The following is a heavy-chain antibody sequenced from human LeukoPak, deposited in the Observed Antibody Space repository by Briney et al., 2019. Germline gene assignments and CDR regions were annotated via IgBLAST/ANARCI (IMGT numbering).Heavy chain of an antibody. CDR2: IGWSDSAI. CDR3: ARDHQWSYDS. J-gene: IGHJ4*02. D-gene: IGHD2-15*01. V-gene: IGHV3-48*02. Sequence: GGSLRLSCAASGFTFSTYTMNWVRQAPGKGLEWISYIGWSDSAIFYADSVKGRFTISRDSAKNSLFLQMNSLSDEDTAVYYCARDHQWSYDSWGQGTLVTVSS. CDR1: GFTFSTYT.